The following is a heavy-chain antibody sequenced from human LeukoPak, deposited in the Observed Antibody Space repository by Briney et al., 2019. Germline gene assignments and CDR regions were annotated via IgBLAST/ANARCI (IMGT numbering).Heavy chain of an antibody. J-gene: IGHJ5*02. D-gene: IGHD5-12*01. V-gene: IGHV1-69*13. CDR3: ARDPGYSGYDGVEDWFDP. CDR2: IIPIFGTA. Sequence: ASVKVSCKASGGTFISYAISWVRQAPGQGLEWMGGIIPIFGTANYAQKFQGRVTITADESTSTAYMELSSLRSEDTAVYYCARDPGYSGYDGVEDWFDPWGQGTLVTVSS. CDR1: GGTFISYA.